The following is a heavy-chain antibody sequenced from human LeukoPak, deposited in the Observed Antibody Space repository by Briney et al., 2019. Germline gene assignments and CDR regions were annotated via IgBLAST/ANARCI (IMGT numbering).Heavy chain of an antibody. J-gene: IGHJ4*02. V-gene: IGHV4-31*03. CDR1: GGSISSGGYY. Sequence: RPSETLSLTCTVSGGSISSGGYYWSWIRQHPGKGLEWIGYIYYSGGTYYNPSLKSRVTISVDTSKNQFSLKLSSVTAADTAVYYCARGRDFWSGYYYFDYWGQGTLVTVSS. CDR2: IYYSGGT. CDR3: ARGRDFWSGYYYFDY. D-gene: IGHD3-3*01.